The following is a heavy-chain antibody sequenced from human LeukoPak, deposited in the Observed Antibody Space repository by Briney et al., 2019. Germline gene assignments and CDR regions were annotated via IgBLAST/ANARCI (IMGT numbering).Heavy chain of an antibody. V-gene: IGHV1-69*06. CDR1: GGTFSSYA. D-gene: IGHD6-19*01. CDR2: IIPIFGTA. Sequence: SVKVSCKASGGTFSSYAISWVRQAPGQGLEWMGGIIPIFGTANYAQKFQGRVTITADKSTSTAYMELSSLRSEDTAAYYCARAIPSGSSGSGACDYWGQGTLVTVSS. CDR3: ARAIPSGSSGSGACDY. J-gene: IGHJ4*02.